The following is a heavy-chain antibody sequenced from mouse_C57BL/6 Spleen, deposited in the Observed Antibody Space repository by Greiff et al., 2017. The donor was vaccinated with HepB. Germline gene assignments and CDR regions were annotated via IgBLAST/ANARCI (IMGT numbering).Heavy chain of an antibody. CDR1: GYAFSSSW. CDR2: IYPGDGDT. V-gene: IGHV1-82*01. CDR3: ARTDYYGSSYGYYFDY. Sequence: VQLQQSGPELVKPGASVKISCKASGYAFSSSWMNWVKQRPGKGLEWIGRIYPGDGDTNYNGKFKGNATLTADKSSSTAYMQLSSLTSEDSAVYFCARTDYYGSSYGYYFDYWGQGTTLTVSS. D-gene: IGHD1-1*01. J-gene: IGHJ2*01.